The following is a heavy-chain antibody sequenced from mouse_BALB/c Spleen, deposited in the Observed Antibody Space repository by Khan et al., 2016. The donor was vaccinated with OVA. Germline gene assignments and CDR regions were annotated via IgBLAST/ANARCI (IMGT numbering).Heavy chain of an antibody. Sequence: QVQLQQSGAELVKAGASVKMSCKASGYTFTSYWMHWVKQRLGQGLEWFVETNPTNGRTYYNEKFKSKATLTVDKSSSTAYMLLSGPTFEDSAVXYSARIKKIVATDFDYWGQGTTLTVSS. CDR1: GYTFTSYW. CDR3: ARIKKIVATDFDY. V-gene: IGHV1S81*02. D-gene: IGHD1-1*01. CDR2: TNPTNGRT. J-gene: IGHJ2*01.